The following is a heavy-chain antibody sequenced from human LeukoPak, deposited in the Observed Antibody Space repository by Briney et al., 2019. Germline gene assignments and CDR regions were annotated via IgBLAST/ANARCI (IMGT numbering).Heavy chain of an antibody. V-gene: IGHV3-7*03. J-gene: IGHJ4*02. CDR2: IKQDGSEK. CDR1: GFTFRDHW. CDR3: TRGTPSGAY. Sequence: GGSLRLSCAASGFTFRDHWMHWVRQAPGKGLEWVANIKQDGSEKYYVDPVKGRFTISRDNTRNSLYLQMNSLRAEDTAVYYCTRGTPSGAYWGQGTLVTVSS. D-gene: IGHD2-8*02.